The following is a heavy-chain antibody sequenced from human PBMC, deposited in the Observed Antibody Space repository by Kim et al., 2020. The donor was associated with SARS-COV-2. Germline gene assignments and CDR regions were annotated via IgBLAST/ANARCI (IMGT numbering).Heavy chain of an antibody. J-gene: IGHJ4*02. CDR2: ISSSSSYI. Sequence: GGSLRLSCAASGFTFSSYSMNWVRQAPGKGLEWVSSISSSSSYIYYADSVKGRFTISRDNAKNSLYLQMNSLRAEDTAVYYCARVSNTYNGWTTDYWGQGTLVTVSS. V-gene: IGHV3-21*01. CDR1: GFTFSSYS. CDR3: ARVSNTYNGWTTDY. D-gene: IGHD5-12*01.